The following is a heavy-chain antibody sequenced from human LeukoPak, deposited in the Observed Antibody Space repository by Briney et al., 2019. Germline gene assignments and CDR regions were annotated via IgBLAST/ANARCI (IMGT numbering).Heavy chain of an antibody. Sequence: PSETLSLTCAVSGGAISNSNWWSWVRQPPGKGLEWIGEIYHSGRDNYNPSLKSRVTISIDTSNNQFSLKLYSVTAADTAVYYCARHGSVTYFVSWGQGTLVTVSS. CDR1: GGAISNSNW. CDR3: ARHGSVTYFVS. D-gene: IGHD3-10*01. V-gene: IGHV4-4*02. J-gene: IGHJ5*02. CDR2: IYHSGRD.